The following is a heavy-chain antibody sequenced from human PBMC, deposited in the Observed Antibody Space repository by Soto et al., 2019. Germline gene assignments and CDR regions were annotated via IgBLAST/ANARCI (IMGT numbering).Heavy chain of an antibody. J-gene: IGHJ4*02. Sequence: VQLVESGGGVVQPGRSLRLSCAASGFTFSSYGMHWVRQAPGKGLEWVAVIWYDGSNKYYADSVKGRFTISRDNSKNTLYLQMNSLRAEDTAVYYCARASPRDPDFDYWGQGTLVTVSS. V-gene: IGHV3-33*01. CDR2: IWYDGSNK. CDR1: GFTFSSYG. CDR3: ARASPRDPDFDY.